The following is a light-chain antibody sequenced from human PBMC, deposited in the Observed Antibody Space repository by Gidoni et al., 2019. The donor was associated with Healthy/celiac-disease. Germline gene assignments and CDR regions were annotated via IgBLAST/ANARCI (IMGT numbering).Light chain of an antibody. CDR2: GAS. CDR3: QQYGSSPGYT. V-gene: IGKV3-20*01. J-gene: IGKJ2*01. CDR1: QSVSSSY. Sequence: EIVLTQSPGTLSLSPGERATLSWRASQSVSSSYLAWYQQKPGQAPRLLIYGASSRATGIPDRFSGSGSGTDFTLTISRLEPEDFAVYYCQQYGSSPGYTFGQGTKLEIK.